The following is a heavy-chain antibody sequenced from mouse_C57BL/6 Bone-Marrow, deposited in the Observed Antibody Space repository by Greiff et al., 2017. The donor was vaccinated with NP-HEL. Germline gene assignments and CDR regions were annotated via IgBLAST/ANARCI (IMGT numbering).Heavy chain of an antibody. J-gene: IGHJ2*01. V-gene: IGHV1-69*01. D-gene: IGHD2-14*01. CDR1: GYTFTSYW. CDR2: IDPSDSYT. CDR3: ARGYDGHDY. Sequence: QVQLQQPGAELVMPGASVKLSCKASGYTFTSYWMHWVKQRPGQGLEWIGEIDPSDSYTNYNQKFKGKSTLTVDKSSSTAYMQLSSLTSEDSAVYYCARGYDGHDYWGQGNTLTVSS.